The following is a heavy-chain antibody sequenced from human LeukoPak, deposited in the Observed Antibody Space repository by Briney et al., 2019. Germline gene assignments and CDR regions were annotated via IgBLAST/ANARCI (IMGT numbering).Heavy chain of an antibody. J-gene: IGHJ6*02. CDR3: AVSSGWSPFYYYYGMDV. CDR2: INHSGST. V-gene: IGHV4-34*01. Sequence: SGTLSLTCAVYGGSFSGYYWSWIRQPPGKGLEWIGEINHSGSTNYNPSLKSRVTISVDTSKNQFSLKLSSVTAADTAVYYCAVSSGWSPFYYYYGMDVWGQGTTVTVSS. CDR1: GGSFSGYY. D-gene: IGHD6-19*01.